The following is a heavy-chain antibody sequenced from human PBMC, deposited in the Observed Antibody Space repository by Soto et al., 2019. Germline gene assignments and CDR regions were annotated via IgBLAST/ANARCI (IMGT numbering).Heavy chain of an antibody. D-gene: IGHD2-21*02. CDR2: IYNIAST. CDR1: GGSISGYY. J-gene: IGHJ6*02. V-gene: IGHV4-59*01. CDR3: ARYCGGDCYTYYYNGLDV. Sequence: SETLSLTCTVTGGSISGYYWSWIRQSPGKGLEWIGNIGYIYNIASTNYNPSLKSRVAMSVDTSKNQFSLKLSSVTAADTAMYYCARYCGGDCYTYYYNGLDVWGQGTTVTVS.